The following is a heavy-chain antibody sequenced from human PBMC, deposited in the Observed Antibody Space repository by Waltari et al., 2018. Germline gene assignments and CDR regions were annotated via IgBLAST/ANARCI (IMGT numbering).Heavy chain of an antibody. CDR1: GYSISSGYY. V-gene: IGHV4-38-2*01. J-gene: IGHJ5*02. CDR3: ARVGVVRGVMDNWFDP. D-gene: IGHD3-10*01. CDR2: IYHSGST. Sequence: QVQLQESGPGLVKPSETLSLTCAVSGYSISSGYYWGWIRQPPGKGLEWIGSIYHSGSTYYNPSLKSRVTISVDTSKNQFSRKLSSVTAADTAVYYCARVGVVRGVMDNWFDPWGQGTLVTVSS.